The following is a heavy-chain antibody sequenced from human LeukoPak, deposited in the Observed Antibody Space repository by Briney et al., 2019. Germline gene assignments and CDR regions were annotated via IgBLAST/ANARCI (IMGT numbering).Heavy chain of an antibody. CDR1: GFTFSGSA. CDR3: TGLGRDDYVWGSHTQDY. J-gene: IGHJ4*02. Sequence: GGSLRLSCAASGFTFSGSAMHWVRQASGKGLEWIGRIRSEANSYATAYTASVKGRFTTSRDDSKNTAYLQMNSLKTEDTAVYYCTGLGRDDYVWGSHTQDYWGQGTLVTLSS. D-gene: IGHD3-16*01. V-gene: IGHV3-73*01. CDR2: IRSEANSYAT.